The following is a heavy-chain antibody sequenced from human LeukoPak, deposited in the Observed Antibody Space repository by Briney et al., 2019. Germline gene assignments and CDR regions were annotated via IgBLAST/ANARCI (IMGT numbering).Heavy chain of an antibody. CDR1: GFTFDDYG. V-gene: IGHV3-20*04. D-gene: IGHD3-3*01. CDR2: INWNGRST. J-gene: IGHJ6*03. CDR3: ARVPSFLRDYYYYNYMDV. Sequence: GGSLRLSCAASGFTFDDYGMSWVRQAPGKGREGGFGINWNGRSTGYADYVKGRFTISRDNDKNSLYLQMNRMRAEDTALYYCARVPSFLRDYYYYNYMDVWGKGTTVTVSS.